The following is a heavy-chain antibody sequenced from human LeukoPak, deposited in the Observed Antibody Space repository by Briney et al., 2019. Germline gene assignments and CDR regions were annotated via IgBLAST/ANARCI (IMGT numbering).Heavy chain of an antibody. D-gene: IGHD5-18*01. CDR1: GGSISSYY. CDR2: IYYSGST. Sequence: SETLSLTCTVSGGSISSYYWSWIRQPPGKGLEWIGYIYYSGSTYYNPSLKSRVTISVDTSKNQFSLKLSSVTAADTAVYYCASNALDTAMVNYWGQGTLVTVSS. CDR3: ASNALDTAMVNY. V-gene: IGHV4-59*01. J-gene: IGHJ4*02.